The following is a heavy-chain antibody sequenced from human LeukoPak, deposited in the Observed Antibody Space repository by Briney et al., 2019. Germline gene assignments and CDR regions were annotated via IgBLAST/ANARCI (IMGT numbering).Heavy chain of an antibody. V-gene: IGHV1-2*02. CDR1: EYIFTGYY. CDR2: INPNSGGT. D-gene: IGHD6-13*01. CDR3: AREGEQLPHDY. J-gene: IGHJ4*02. Sequence: GASVKVSCKASEYIFTGYYMHWVRQAPGQGLEWMGWINPNSGGTNYAQKFQGRVTMTRDTSISTAYMELNRLRSDDSAVYYCAREGEQLPHDYWGQGTLVTVSS.